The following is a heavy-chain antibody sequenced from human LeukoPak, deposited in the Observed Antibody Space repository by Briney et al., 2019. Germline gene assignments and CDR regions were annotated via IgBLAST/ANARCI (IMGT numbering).Heavy chain of an antibody. CDR3: AKPAKTDYADY. CDR2: ISGSGGNT. J-gene: IGHJ4*02. V-gene: IGHV3-23*01. CDR1: GFTFSSYA. Sequence: WGSLRLSCAASGFTFSSYAMSWVSQAPGKGLEWVSSISGSGGNTYYADSVKSRFTISRDNSKNTLYLQMNSLRADDTAVYYCAKPAKTDYADYWGQGTLVTVSS. D-gene: IGHD1-14*01.